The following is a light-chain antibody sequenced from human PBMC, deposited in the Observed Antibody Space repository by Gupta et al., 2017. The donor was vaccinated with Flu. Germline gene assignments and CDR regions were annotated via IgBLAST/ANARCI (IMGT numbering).Light chain of an antibody. V-gene: IGKV1-33*01. J-gene: IGKJ4*01. CDR3: QQCHSVPLT. CDR2: DGS. CDR1: QDIRNS. Sequence: GDRVTITCQGSQDIRNSLNWYQQKPGTAPRLLIYDGSNLQTGVPSRFSGSGSGTDFSFTISGLQPEDIATYYCQQCHSVPLTFGGGTKVEIK.